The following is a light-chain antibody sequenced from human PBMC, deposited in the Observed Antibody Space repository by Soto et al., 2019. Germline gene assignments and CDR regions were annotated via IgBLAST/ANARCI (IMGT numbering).Light chain of an antibody. CDR1: SSDIGGYNY. Sequence: ALTQPASVSGSPGQSITISCTGSSSDIGGYNYVTWYQHHPGKAPKLMIYDVSNRPSGVSNRFSGSKSGNTASLTISGLQAEDEADYYCSSYRSSRSSVFGTGTKLTVL. CDR2: DVS. CDR3: SSYRSSRSSV. J-gene: IGLJ1*01. V-gene: IGLV2-14*03.